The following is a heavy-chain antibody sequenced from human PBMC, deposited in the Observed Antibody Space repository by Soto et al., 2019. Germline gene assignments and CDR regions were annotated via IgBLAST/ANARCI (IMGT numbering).Heavy chain of an antibody. Sequence: QVQLVQSGAEVKKPGASVKVSCKASGYTFTSYGISWVRQAPGQGLEWMGWISAYNGNTNYAQKLQGRVTMTTDTSTSTDYTELRSLRSDDTAVYYCARSEVTIAAAGIIYFDYWGQGNLVTVSS. CDR2: ISAYNGNT. V-gene: IGHV1-18*01. J-gene: IGHJ4*02. D-gene: IGHD6-13*01. CDR3: ARSEVTIAAAGIIYFDY. CDR1: GYTFTSYG.